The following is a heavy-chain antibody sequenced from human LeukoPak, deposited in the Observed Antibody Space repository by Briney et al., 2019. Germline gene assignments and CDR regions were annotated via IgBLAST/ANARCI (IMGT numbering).Heavy chain of an antibody. J-gene: IGHJ4*02. CDR2: INSDGSST. D-gene: IGHD3-22*01. V-gene: IGHV3-74*01. CDR3: ARGYYDGSGYYYVPVNYYFDS. Sequence: PGGSLRLSCAASGFTFSSYWMHWVRQAPGKGLAWVSRINSDGSSTNYADSVKGRFTLSRDNAKSTLHLQMNSLRAEDTAVYFCARGYYDGSGYYYVPVNYYFDSWGQGTLVTVSS. CDR1: GFTFSSYW.